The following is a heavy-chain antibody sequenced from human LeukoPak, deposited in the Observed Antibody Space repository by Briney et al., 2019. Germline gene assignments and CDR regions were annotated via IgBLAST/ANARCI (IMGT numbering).Heavy chain of an antibody. V-gene: IGHV4-39*07. CDR3: ARVGGSGSYYGPMDC. CDR2: INYSGST. D-gene: IGHD3-10*01. CDR1: GGSISSSSYY. Sequence: PSETLSLTCTVSGGSISSSSYYWGWIRQPPGKGLEWIGSINYSGSTYYNPSLKSRVTISVETSKNQFSLKLSSVTAADTAVYYCARVGGSGSYYGPMDCWGQGTLVTVSS. J-gene: IGHJ4*02.